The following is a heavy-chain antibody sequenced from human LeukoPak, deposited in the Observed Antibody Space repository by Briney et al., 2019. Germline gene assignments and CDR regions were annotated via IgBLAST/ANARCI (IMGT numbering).Heavy chain of an antibody. CDR2: IYYSGST. CDR3: AREGIAVAENAFDF. V-gene: IGHV4-59*12. J-gene: IGHJ3*01. D-gene: IGHD6-19*01. CDR1: GGSISSYY. Sequence: SETLSLTCTVSGGSISSYYWSWIRQPPGKGLEWIGYIYYSGSTNYNPSLKSRVTISVDTSKNQFSLKVNSVTAADTAVYYCAREGIAVAENAFDFWGQGTMVTVSS.